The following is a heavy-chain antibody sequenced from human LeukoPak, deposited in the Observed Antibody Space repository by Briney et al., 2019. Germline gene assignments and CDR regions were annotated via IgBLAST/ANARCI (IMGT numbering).Heavy chain of an antibody. V-gene: IGHV4-4*09. CDR1: GDSISGYY. Sequence: PSETLSLTCTVSGDSISGYYWSWTRQTPEKGLEWIGCIHSSGSTIYNPFLKSRVTISVDTSKKQFSLRLTSVTAADTAVYFCARGYFDSRHSSNPFDYWGQGALVTVSS. CDR3: ARGYFDSRHSSNPFDY. J-gene: IGHJ4*02. D-gene: IGHD3-22*01. CDR2: IHSSGST.